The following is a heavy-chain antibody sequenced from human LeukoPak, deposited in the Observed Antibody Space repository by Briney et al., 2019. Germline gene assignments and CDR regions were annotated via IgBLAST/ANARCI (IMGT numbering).Heavy chain of an antibody. CDR3: ARAPPYYYDSSGYYYPHGGYFDY. CDR2: INHSGST. J-gene: IGHJ4*02. CDR1: GGSFSGYY. V-gene: IGHV4-34*01. D-gene: IGHD3-22*01. Sequence: PSETLSLTCAVYGGSFSGYYWSWIRQPPGKGLEWIGEINHSGSTNYNPSLKSRVTISVDTSKNQFSLKLSSVTAADTAVYYCARAPPYYYDSSGYYYPHGGYFDYWGQGTLVTVSS.